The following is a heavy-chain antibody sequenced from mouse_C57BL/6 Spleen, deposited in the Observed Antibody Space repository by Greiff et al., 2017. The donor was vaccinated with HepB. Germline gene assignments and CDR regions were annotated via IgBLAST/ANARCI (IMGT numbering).Heavy chain of an antibody. CDR2: ISSGSSTI. J-gene: IGHJ4*01. Sequence: EVKLMESGGGLVKPGGSLKLSCAASGFTFSDYGMHWVRQAPEKGLEWVAYISSGSSTIYYADTVKGRFTISRENAKNTLFLQMTSLRSEDTAMYYCATRSRYGSSYSAMDYWGQGTSVTVSS. CDR3: ATRSRYGSSYSAMDY. V-gene: IGHV5-17*01. CDR1: GFTFSDYG. D-gene: IGHD1-1*01.